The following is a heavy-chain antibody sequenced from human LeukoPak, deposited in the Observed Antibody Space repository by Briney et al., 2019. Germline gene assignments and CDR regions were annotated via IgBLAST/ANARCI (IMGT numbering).Heavy chain of an antibody. J-gene: IGHJ5*02. D-gene: IGHD4-17*01. V-gene: IGHV3-23*01. CDR2: ISGSGGST. Sequence: PGGSLRLSCAASGFTFSSYGMNWVRQAPGKGLEWVSSISGSGGSTYYADSVKGRFTISRDNSKNTLYLQMNSLRAEDTAVYYCAKSAGPTVTLNWFDPWGQGTLVTVSS. CDR1: GFTFSSYG. CDR3: AKSAGPTVTLNWFDP.